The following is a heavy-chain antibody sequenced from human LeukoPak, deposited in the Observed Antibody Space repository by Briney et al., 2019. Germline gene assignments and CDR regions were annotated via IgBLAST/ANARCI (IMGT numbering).Heavy chain of an antibody. J-gene: IGHJ4*02. Sequence: PSETLSLTCTVSGDSITGYYWGWIRQPPGKGLEWIGNIYYTGNTYYNASLKSRVTISVDTSKNQFSLKLSSVTAADTAVYYCASLTYSGYDNFDYWGQGTLVTVSS. V-gene: IGHV4-39*07. CDR2: IYYTGNT. CDR3: ASLTYSGYDNFDY. D-gene: IGHD5-12*01. CDR1: GDSITGYY.